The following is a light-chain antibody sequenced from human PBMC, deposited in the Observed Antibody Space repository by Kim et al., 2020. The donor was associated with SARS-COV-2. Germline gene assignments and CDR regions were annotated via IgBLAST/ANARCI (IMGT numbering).Light chain of an antibody. CDR2: GKN. V-gene: IGLV3-19*01. J-gene: IGLJ2*01. CDR3: NSRGSNDNED. CDR1: SLRSYY. Sequence: SSELTQDPAVSVALGQTVRITCQGDSLRSYYATWYQQKPGQAPIVVIYGKNNRPSGIPDRFSGSSSGNTASLTITGTQAGDEADYYCNSRGSNDNEDFGG.